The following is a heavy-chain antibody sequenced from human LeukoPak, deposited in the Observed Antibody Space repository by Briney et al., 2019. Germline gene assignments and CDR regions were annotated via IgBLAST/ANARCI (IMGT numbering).Heavy chain of an antibody. D-gene: IGHD3-10*01. Sequence: GASVKVSCKASGYTFTSYGISWVRQAPGQGLEWMGWISAYNGNTNYAQKLQGRVTMTTDTSTSTAYMELRSLRSDDTAVYYCAGGTMVRGVIIAGLDYWGQGTLATVSS. CDR3: AGGTMVRGVIIAGLDY. V-gene: IGHV1-18*01. CDR2: ISAYNGNT. J-gene: IGHJ4*02. CDR1: GYTFTSYG.